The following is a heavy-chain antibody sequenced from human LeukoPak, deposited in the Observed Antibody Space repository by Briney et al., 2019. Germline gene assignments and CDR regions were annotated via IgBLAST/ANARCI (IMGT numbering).Heavy chain of an antibody. CDR3: ARGRRYGNYYYYMDV. CDR1: GGSFSGYY. J-gene: IGHJ6*03. D-gene: IGHD1-1*01. Sequence: MTSETLSLTCAVYGGSFSGYYWNWIRQPPGKGLEWIGEINHSGSTNYNPSFKSRVTISVDTSKNQFSLKLSSVTAADTAVYYCARGRRYGNYYYYMDVWGKGTTVTVSS. CDR2: INHSGST. V-gene: IGHV4-34*01.